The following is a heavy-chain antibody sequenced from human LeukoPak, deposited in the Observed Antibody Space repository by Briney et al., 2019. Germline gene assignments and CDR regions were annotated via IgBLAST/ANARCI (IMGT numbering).Heavy chain of an antibody. D-gene: IGHD5-18*01. CDR3: ARKGYSYGPFDY. J-gene: IGHJ4*02. V-gene: IGHV4-61*08. CDR1: GGSISSGDYY. CDR2: IYYSGST. Sequence: SQTLSLTCTVSGGSISSGDYYWSWIRQPPGKGLEWIGYIYYSGSTNYNPSLKSRVTISVDTSKNQFSLKLSSVTAADTAVYYCARKGYSYGPFDYWGQGTLVTVSS.